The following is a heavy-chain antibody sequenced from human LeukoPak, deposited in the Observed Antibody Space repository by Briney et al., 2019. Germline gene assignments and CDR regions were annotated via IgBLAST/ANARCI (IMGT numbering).Heavy chain of an antibody. Sequence: PGGSLRLSCAASGFTFSSYAMSWVRQAPGKGLEWVSAISGSGGSTYYADSVKGRFTISRDNSENTLYLQMNSLRAEDTAVYYCAKDAMVRGVIRYYYGMDVWGQGTTVTVSS. CDR3: AKDAMVRGVIRYYYGMDV. D-gene: IGHD3-10*01. V-gene: IGHV3-23*01. J-gene: IGHJ6*02. CDR2: ISGSGGST. CDR1: GFTFSSYA.